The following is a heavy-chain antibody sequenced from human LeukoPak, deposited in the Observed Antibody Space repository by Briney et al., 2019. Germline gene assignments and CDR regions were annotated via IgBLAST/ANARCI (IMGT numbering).Heavy chain of an antibody. CDR2: FDPEHYET. CDR3: ATGLGGYPLPFDY. V-gene: IGHV1-24*01. Sequence: ASVKVSCNVSGYTLSELAMHWVRQAPGKGLGWMGGFDPEHYETIYAQKLQSRVTMTEDTSTETAYMELSSLRSEDTAVYYCATGLGGYPLPFDYWGQGTLVTVSP. D-gene: IGHD3-16*01. J-gene: IGHJ4*02. CDR1: GYTLSELA.